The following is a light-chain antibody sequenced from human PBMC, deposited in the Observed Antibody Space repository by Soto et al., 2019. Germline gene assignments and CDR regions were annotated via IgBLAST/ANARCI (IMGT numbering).Light chain of an antibody. Sequence: NFMLTQPHSVSESPGKTVTISCTRSSGSIASNYVQWYQQRPGSSPTTVIYEDNQRPSGVPDRFSGSIDSSSNSASLTISGLKTEDEADYYCLSYDSDNCVFGGGTKLTVL. V-gene: IGLV6-57*01. CDR1: SGSIASNY. J-gene: IGLJ3*02. CDR3: LSYDSDNCV. CDR2: EDN.